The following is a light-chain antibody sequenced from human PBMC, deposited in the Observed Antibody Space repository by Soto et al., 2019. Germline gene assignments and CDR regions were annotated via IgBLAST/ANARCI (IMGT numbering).Light chain of an antibody. Sequence: QSALTQPRSVSGSPGQSVTISCTGTSSDVGAYNYVSWFQHHPGKAPKLIIYDVTKRPSGVPDRFSGSKSGNTASLTISGLQTEDEADYSCCSYAGGYTLFGGGTQLTVL. CDR1: SSDVGAYNY. J-gene: IGLJ2*01. V-gene: IGLV2-11*01. CDR2: DVT. CDR3: CSYAGGYTL.